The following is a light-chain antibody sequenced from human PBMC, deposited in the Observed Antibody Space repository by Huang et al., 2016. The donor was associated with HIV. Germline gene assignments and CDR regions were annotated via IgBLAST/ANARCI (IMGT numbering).Light chain of an antibody. Sequence: DIVMTQSPLSLPVTPGEPAAISCRSSQSLLHTKGYNYLDWYLQNPGQSPQLLLYLGSTRAPGVPDRFIGIGSGTNFTLKISSVEAEDVGVYYCMQALQTPRTFGQGTKVEIK. V-gene: IGKV2-28*01. CDR2: LGS. J-gene: IGKJ1*01. CDR3: MQALQTPRT. CDR1: QSLLHTKGYNY.